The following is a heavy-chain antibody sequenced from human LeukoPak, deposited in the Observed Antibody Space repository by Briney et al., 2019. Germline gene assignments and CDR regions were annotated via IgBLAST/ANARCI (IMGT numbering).Heavy chain of an antibody. Sequence: GSLRLSCAASGFTFSDPYMSWIRQAPGKGLECLSYISGSGTDINYADSVRGRFTISRDNAKNLLYLQMNDLRVEDTAVYYCARTARHLDYWGQGTLVTVSS. D-gene: IGHD5-18*01. CDR2: ISGSGTDI. CDR3: ARTARHLDY. J-gene: IGHJ4*02. V-gene: IGHV3-11*04. CDR1: GFTFSDPY.